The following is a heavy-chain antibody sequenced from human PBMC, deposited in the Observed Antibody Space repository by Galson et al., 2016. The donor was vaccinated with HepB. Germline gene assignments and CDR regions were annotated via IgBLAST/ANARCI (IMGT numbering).Heavy chain of an antibody. CDR2: ISAGDGNT. J-gene: IGHJ4*02. V-gene: IGHV3-23*01. CDR1: GFTLSSHV. D-gene: IGHD6-6*01. CDR3: AKAPAGSWRTSDH. Sequence: SLRLSCAASGFTLSSHVMRWVRQAPGKGLDWVSSISAGDGNTHYADSVKGRLTISRDNSKNTLYLQMNSLRAEDTAVYYCAKAPAGSWRTSDHWGQGTLVTVSS.